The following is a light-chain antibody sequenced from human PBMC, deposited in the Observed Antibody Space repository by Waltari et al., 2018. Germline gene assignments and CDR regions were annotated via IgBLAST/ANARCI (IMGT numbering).Light chain of an antibody. CDR2: DVT. J-gene: IGLJ1*01. CDR3: SSYTSRKTYV. V-gene: IGLV2-14*01. CDR1: GSDVGAYDY. Sequence: QSALTQPASLSGSPGQTITISCTGTGSDVGAYDYVSWFQQRPGKAPKLIIFDVTKRPSGFSDRFAGSKSASTASLTISGLQAEDEADYYCSSYTSRKTYVFGTGTRVTV.